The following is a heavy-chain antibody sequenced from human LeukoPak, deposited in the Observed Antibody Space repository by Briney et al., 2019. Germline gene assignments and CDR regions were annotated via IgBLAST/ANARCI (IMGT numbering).Heavy chain of an antibody. V-gene: IGHV1-3*01. CDR3: ARVSAPGSGWSRGVLFDY. Sequence: EASVKVSCTASGYTFTSYAMHWVRQAPGQRLEWMGWINAGNGNTKYSQKFQGRVTITRDTSASTAYMELSSLRSEDTAVYYCARVSAPGSGWSRGVLFDYWGQGTLVTVSS. CDR2: INAGNGNT. CDR1: GYTFTSYA. J-gene: IGHJ4*02. D-gene: IGHD6-19*01.